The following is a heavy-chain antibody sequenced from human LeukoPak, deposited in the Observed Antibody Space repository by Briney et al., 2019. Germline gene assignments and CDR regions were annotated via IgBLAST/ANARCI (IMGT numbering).Heavy chain of an antibody. V-gene: IGHV4-34*01. CDR3: ARGRKPAGYYYYMDV. J-gene: IGHJ6*03. Sequence: SETLSLTCAVYGGSFSGYYWSWIRQPPGKGLEWIGEINHSGSTNYNPSLKSRVTISVDTSKNQFSLKLSSVTAADTAVYYCARGRKPAGYYYYMDVWGKGTTVTVSS. CDR2: INHSGST. CDR1: GGSFSGYY. D-gene: IGHD6-13*01.